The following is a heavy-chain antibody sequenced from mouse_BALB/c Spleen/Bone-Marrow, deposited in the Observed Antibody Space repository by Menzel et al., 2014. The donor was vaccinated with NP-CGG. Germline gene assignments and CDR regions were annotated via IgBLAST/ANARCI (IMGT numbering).Heavy chain of an antibody. CDR3: VRSDY. J-gene: IGHJ2*01. CDR1: GYTFTTHW. Sequence: VQLQQSGTELVKPGASVKMSCKASGYTFTTHWMHWVKQRPGQGLEWIGYINPSTGYTDYNQKFKDKATLTADKSSSTAYMQLISLTSEDSAVYYCVRSDYWGQGTTLTVSS. CDR2: INPSTGYT. V-gene: IGHV1-7*01.